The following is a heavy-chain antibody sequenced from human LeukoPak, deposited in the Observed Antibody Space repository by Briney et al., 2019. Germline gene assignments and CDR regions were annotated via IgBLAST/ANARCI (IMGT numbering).Heavy chain of an antibody. J-gene: IGHJ4*02. V-gene: IGHV1-2*02. D-gene: IGHD4-11*01. CDR3: ARESYLLTTVTTPFDY. Sequence: ASVKVSCKASGYTFTGYYMHWVRQAPGQGLEWMGWINPNSGGTNYAQKFQGRVTITRNTSISTAYMELSSLRSEDTAVYYCARESYLLTTVTTPFDYWGQGTLVTVSS. CDR2: INPNSGGT. CDR1: GYTFTGYY.